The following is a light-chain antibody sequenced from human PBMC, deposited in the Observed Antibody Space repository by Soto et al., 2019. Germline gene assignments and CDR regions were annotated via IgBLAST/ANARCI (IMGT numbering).Light chain of an antibody. CDR2: GAS. J-gene: IGKJ4*01. Sequence: EIVLTQSPGTLSLSPGERATLSCRASQSVSSSYLAWYQQKPGQAPRLLIYGASSRATGIPDRFSGSGSGTDFTLTISRLEPEDFEVYYCQQYGSSPALTLGGGTTVDTK. V-gene: IGKV3-20*01. CDR1: QSVSSSY. CDR3: QQYGSSPALT.